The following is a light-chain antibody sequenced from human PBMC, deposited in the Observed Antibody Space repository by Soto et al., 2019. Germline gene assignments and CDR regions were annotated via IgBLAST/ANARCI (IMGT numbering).Light chain of an antibody. J-gene: IGLJ3*02. CDR3: AAWDDSLNGVV. V-gene: IGLV1-44*01. CDR1: SSNIGSTT. Sequence: QAVVTQPPSASGTPGQRVTIACSGSSSNIGSTTVKWYQQLPGTAPKLLIYNNNQRPSGVPDRFPGSKSGTSASLAISGLQSEDEADYYCAAWDDSLNGVVFGGGPMLTVL. CDR2: NNN.